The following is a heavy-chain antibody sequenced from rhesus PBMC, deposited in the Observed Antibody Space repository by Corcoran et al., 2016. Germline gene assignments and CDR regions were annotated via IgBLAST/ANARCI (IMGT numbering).Heavy chain of an antibody. V-gene: IGHV4-165*01. CDR1: GGSFRAYY. CDR2: ISGSSGST. D-gene: IGHD2-39*01. J-gene: IGHJ4*01. Sequence: QVQLQESGPEQVKHSETLSLTCAVSGGSFRAYYLLWLRQPPGKGLEWIGYISGSSGSTDYNPSLKSRVTISTDTSKNQFALKLSSVTAADTAVYYCARGKDLRRWGQGVLVTVSS. CDR3: ARGKDLRR.